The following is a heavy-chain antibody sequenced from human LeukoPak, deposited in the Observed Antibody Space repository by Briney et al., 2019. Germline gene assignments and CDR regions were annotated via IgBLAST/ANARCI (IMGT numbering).Heavy chain of an antibody. D-gene: IGHD2-2*01. J-gene: IGHJ3*02. V-gene: IGHV1-69*13. CDR2: IIPIFGTA. CDR3: ARLGPVEYQLLHDAFDI. Sequence: ASVKVSCKASGGTFSSYAISWVRQAPGQGLEWMGGIIPIFGTANYAQKFQGRVTITADESTSTAYMELSSLRSEETAVYYCARLGPVEYQLLHDAFDIWGQGTMVTVSS. CDR1: GGTFSSYA.